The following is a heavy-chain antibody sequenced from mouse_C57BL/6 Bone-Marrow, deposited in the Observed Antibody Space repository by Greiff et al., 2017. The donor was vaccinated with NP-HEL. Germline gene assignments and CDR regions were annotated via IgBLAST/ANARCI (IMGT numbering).Heavy chain of an antibody. CDR1: GYTFTSYG. CDR2: IYPRSGNT. D-gene: IGHD1-1*01. J-gene: IGHJ4*01. CDR3: ARGCYGSSYGVCYYAMDY. Sequence: VQLQQSGAELARPGASVKLSCKASGYTFTSYGISWVKQRTGQGLEWIGEIYPRSGNTYYNEKFKGKATLTADKSSSTAYMELRSLTSEDSAVYFCARGCYGSSYGVCYYAMDYWCQGTSVTVSS. V-gene: IGHV1-81*01.